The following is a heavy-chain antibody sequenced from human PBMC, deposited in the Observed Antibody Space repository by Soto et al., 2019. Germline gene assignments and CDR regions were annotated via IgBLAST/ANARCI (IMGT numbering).Heavy chain of an antibody. CDR1: GGSIRSYY. D-gene: IGHD6-6*01. J-gene: IGHJ6*03. CDR3: ARQQYSSSSYYSYYYMDV. CDR2: IYYSGST. Sequence: ASETLSLTCTVSGGSIRSYYWSWIRQPPGKGLEWIGYIYYSGSTNYNPSLKSRVTISVDTSKNQFSLRLSSVTAADTAVYYCARQQYSSSSYYSYYYMDVWGKGTTVTVSS. V-gene: IGHV4-59*08.